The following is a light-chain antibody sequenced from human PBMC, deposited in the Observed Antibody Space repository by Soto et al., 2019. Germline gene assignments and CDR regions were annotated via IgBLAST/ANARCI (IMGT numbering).Light chain of an antibody. CDR3: AAWDDSLSGHVV. CDR1: SSNIGSNY. Sequence: QSVLTHPPSASGTPGQRVTISCSESSSNIGSNYVYWYQQLPGTAPKLLIYRNNQRPSGVPDRFSGSKSGTSASLAISGLRSEDEADYYCAAWDDSLSGHVVFGGGTKLTVL. V-gene: IGLV1-47*01. CDR2: RNN. J-gene: IGLJ2*01.